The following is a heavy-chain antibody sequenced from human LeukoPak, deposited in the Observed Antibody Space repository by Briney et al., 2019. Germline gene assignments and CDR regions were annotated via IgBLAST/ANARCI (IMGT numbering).Heavy chain of an antibody. V-gene: IGHV3-53*01. Sequence: GGSLRLSCAASGVTVSTIYMGWVRQAPGKGLDWVSVIYPDGRAYYAESVKGRFTTSRDSSENTLFLQMNNLRAEDTAVYYCATLKGWYGEGCFDYWGQGTLVTVSS. CDR3: ATLKGWYGEGCFDY. D-gene: IGHD3-10*01. CDR1: GVTVSTIY. J-gene: IGHJ4*02. CDR2: IYPDGRA.